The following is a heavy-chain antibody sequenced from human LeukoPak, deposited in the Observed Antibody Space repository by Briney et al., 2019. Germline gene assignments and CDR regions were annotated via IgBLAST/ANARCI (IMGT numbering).Heavy chain of an antibody. CDR2: IYYSGTT. D-gene: IGHD6-13*01. CDR1: GGSISSYY. V-gene: IGHV4-59*01. J-gene: IGHJ4*02. CDR3: ARGVYIAAAQYGY. Sequence: PSETLSLTCTVSGGSISSYYWSWIWQPPGKGLEWIGYIYYSGTTNCNPSLKSRVTISVDTSKNQFSLKLSSVTAADTAVYYCARGVYIAAAQYGYWGQGTLVTVSS.